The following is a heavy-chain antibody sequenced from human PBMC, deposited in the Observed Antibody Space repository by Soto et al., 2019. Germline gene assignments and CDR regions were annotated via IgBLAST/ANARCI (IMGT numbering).Heavy chain of an antibody. Sequence: QVQLVESGGGVVQPGRSLRLSCAASGFTFSSYGMHWVRQAPGKGLEWVAVIWYDGSNKYYADSVKGRFTISRDNSKNPLYLQRNSLRAEDTAVYYWARGGGGEDGSGLDYWGQGTLVTVSS. V-gene: IGHV3-33*01. CDR1: GFTFSSYG. J-gene: IGHJ4*02. CDR2: IWYDGSNK. D-gene: IGHD3-10*01. CDR3: ARGGGGEDGSGLDY.